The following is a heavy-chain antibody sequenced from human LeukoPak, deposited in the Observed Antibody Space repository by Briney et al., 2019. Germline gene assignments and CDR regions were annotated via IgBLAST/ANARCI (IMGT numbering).Heavy chain of an antibody. CDR3: ARIPRN. CDR1: GFTFSSYS. V-gene: IGHV3-21*01. D-gene: IGHD2-2*02. Sequence: GGSLRLSCAASGFTFSSYSMNWVRQAPGKGLEWVSSISSSRSYIYYADSVKGRFTISRDNSKNTLYLQMNSLRAEDTAVYYCARIPRNWGQGTLVTVSS. J-gene: IGHJ4*02. CDR2: ISSSRSYI.